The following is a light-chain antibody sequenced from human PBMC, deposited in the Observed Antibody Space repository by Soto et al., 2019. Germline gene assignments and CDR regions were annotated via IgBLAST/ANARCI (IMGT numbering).Light chain of an antibody. V-gene: IGLV2-14*01. CDR2: DVS. Sequence: QSVLTQPASVSGSPGQSITISCTGSSSDVGGYNYVSWYQQHPGKAPKLIISDVSNRPSGVSYRFSASKSGNTASLTISGLQAEDEADYYCSSYTRSSSLYVIFGGGTKVTVL. CDR1: SSDVGGYNY. J-gene: IGLJ2*01. CDR3: SSYTRSSSLYVI.